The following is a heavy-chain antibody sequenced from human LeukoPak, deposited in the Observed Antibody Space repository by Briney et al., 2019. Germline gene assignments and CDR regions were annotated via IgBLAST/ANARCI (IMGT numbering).Heavy chain of an antibody. D-gene: IGHD1-1*01. V-gene: IGHV1-2*02. CDR1: GYTFIGFY. CDR3: ARAGLRWKRRAHYFDY. CDR2: INPDSGAT. Sequence: GASVKVSCKASGYTFIGFYMHWIRQAPGQGLEWMGWINPDSGATNYAQNFQGRVTVTRDTSLTTVYMELTGLRSDDTALYYCARAGLRWKRRAHYFDYWGPGTLVTVPP. J-gene: IGHJ4*02.